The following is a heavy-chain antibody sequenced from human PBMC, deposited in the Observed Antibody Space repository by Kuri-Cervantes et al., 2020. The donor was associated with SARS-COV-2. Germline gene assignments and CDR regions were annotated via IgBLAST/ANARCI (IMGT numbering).Heavy chain of an antibody. Sequence: GGSLRLSCAASGFTFTSYAMHWVRQAPGKGLEWVALISYDGSNKYYADSVKGRFTISRDNSRNTLYLQMNSLRAEATAVYYCARARVLPTYFDYWGQGTLVTVSS. CDR1: GFTFTSYA. CDR2: ISYDGSNK. J-gene: IGHJ4*02. V-gene: IGHV3-30-3*01. CDR3: ARARVLPTYFDY. D-gene: IGHD2/OR15-2a*01.